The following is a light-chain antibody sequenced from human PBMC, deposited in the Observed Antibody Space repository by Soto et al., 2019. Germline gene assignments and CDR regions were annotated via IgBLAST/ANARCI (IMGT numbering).Light chain of an antibody. V-gene: IGKV1-5*01. J-gene: IGKJ5*01. Sequence: DIQMTQSPSSLSASVGDRVTITCRASQSVSSYLNWYQQKPGKAPKLLIYAASSLESGVPSRFSGSGSATEFTLTISSLQPDDFATYYCQQYNSYSPITFGQGTRLEIK. CDR2: AAS. CDR1: QSVSSY. CDR3: QQYNSYSPIT.